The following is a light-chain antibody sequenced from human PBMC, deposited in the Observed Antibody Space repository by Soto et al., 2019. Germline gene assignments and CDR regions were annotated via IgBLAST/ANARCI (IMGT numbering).Light chain of an antibody. CDR1: QSVSSN. J-gene: IGKJ1*01. CDR3: QQRSNWPEWT. V-gene: IGKV3-15*01. CDR2: GAS. Sequence: EIVMTQSPATLSVSPGERATLSCRASQSVSSNLAWYQQKPGQAPRLLIYGASTRATGIPARFSGSGSGTEFTLTISSLQSEDFAVYSCQQRSNWPEWTFGQGTKVDI.